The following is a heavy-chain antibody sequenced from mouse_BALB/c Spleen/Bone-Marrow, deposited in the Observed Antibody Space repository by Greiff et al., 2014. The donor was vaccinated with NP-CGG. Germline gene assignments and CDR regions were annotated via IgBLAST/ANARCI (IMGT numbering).Heavy chain of an antibody. CDR1: GFSFSSYA. V-gene: IGHV5-6-5*01. D-gene: IGHD1-2*01. J-gene: IGHJ2*01. CDR3: ARARGVTTATPYYFDY. Sequence: EVMLVEFGGGLVKPGGSLKLSCAASGFSFSSYAVSWVRQTPEKRLEWVASISGGGNSYHSDNMKGRFTISRDNARNILYLQMSSLRSEDTAMYYCARARGVTTATPYYFDYWGQGTALTVSS. CDR2: ISGGGNS.